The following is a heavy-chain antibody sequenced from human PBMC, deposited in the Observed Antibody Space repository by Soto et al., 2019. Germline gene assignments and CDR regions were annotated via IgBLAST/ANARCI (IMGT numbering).Heavy chain of an antibody. CDR2: ISYDGSNK. CDR1: GFTFSSYG. V-gene: IGHV3-30*18. J-gene: IGHJ4*02. Sequence: GGSLRLSCAASGFTFSSYGMHWVRQAPGKGLEWVAVISYDGSNKYYADSVKGRFTISRDNSKNTLYLQMNSLRAEDTAVYYCAKQYSSGWYFVLNYFDYWGQGTLVTVSS. CDR3: AKQYSSGWYFVLNYFDY. D-gene: IGHD6-19*01.